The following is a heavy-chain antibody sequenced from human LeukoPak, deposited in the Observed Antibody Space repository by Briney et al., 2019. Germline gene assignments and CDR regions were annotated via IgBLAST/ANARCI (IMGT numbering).Heavy chain of an antibody. CDR1: GGSITTSSYY. J-gene: IGHJ2*01. CDR2: IYYSGST. D-gene: IGHD2/OR15-2a*01. CDR3: ARAFRARYFDL. V-gene: IGHV4-39*01. Sequence: SETLSLTCTVSGGSITTSSYYWGWIRQPPGKGLEWIGIIYYSGSTYYNPSLKGRVTISVDTSKNQFSLRLSSVTAADTAVYYCARAFRARYFDLWGRGTLVTVSS.